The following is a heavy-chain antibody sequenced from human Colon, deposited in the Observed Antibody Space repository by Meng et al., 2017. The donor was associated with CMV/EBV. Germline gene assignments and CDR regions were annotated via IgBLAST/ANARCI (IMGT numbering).Heavy chain of an antibody. D-gene: IGHD3-16*01. V-gene: IGHV3-23*05. J-gene: IGHJ4*03. CDR1: GFTFGSYA. CDR3: VRGHYDGA. CDR2: IGSTGTIV. Sequence: GESLKISCVGSGFTFGSYAMSWVRQAPGKGLEWVSVIGSTGTIVRYADSVKGRFAVSRDNSTNTIYLQMNSLRAEDTAVYFCVRGHYDGAWGHGTLVTVSS.